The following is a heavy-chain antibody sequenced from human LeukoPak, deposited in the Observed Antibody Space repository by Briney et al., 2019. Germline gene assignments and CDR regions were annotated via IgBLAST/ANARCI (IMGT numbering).Heavy chain of an antibody. D-gene: IGHD6-13*01. V-gene: IGHV3-23*01. J-gene: IGHJ4*02. CDR2: ISGSGGST. CDR3: AKEPGPYSSSWYSLDY. CDR1: GFIFSSHA. Sequence: GGPLRLSCAASGFIFSSHAMSWVRQAPGKGLEWVSAISGSGGSTYYADSVKGRFTISRDNSKNTLYLQMNSLRAEDTAVYYCAKEPGPYSSSWYSLDYWGQGTLVTVSS.